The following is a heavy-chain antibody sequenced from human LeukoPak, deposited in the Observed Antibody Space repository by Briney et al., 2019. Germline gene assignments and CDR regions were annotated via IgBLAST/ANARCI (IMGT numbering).Heavy chain of an antibody. CDR3: ARPRDYYYYYGMDV. V-gene: IGHV1-2*02. CDR1: GYTFTGYY. Sequence: ASVKVSCKASGYTFTGYYMHWVRQAPGQGLEWMGWINPNSGGTNYAQKFQGRATMTRDTSISTAYMELSRLRSDDAAVYYCARPRDYYYYYGMDVWGQGTTVTVSS. CDR2: INPNSGGT. J-gene: IGHJ6*02.